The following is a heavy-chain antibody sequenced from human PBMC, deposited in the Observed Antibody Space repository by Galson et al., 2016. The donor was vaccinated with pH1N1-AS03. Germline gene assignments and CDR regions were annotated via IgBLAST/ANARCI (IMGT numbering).Heavy chain of an antibody. CDR1: GFTFSKYS. D-gene: IGHD6-13*01. Sequence: SLRLSCAGSGFTFSKYSIAWVRQAPGQGLECVSSISSRGDDIYYADSVKGRFTISRDNAKNSLYLQMNGLRVEDTALYYCARPTAGLYSTYFGLDVWGQGTTVTVSS. V-gene: IGHV3-21*06. J-gene: IGHJ6*02. CDR2: ISSRGDDI. CDR3: ARPTAGLYSTYFGLDV.